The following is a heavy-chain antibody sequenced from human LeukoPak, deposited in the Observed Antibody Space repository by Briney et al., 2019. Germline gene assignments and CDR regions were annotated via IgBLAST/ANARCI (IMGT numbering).Heavy chain of an antibody. D-gene: IGHD3-16*01. CDR2: IYYSGST. CDR1: GGSISSYY. V-gene: IGHV4-59*01. Sequence: SETLSLTCTVSGGSISSYYWSWIRQPPGKGLEWIGYIYYSGSTNYNPSLKSRVTISVDTSKNQFSLKLSSVTAADTAVYYCAGGKEVDSFATSFDYWGQGTLVTVSS. J-gene: IGHJ4*02. CDR3: AGGKEVDSFATSFDY.